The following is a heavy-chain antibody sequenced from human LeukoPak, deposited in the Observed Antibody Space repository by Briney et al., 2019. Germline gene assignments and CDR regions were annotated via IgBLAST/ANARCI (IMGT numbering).Heavy chain of an antibody. CDR3: ARDKRVRFGELSIFDY. CDR1: GGSISSSSYY. V-gene: IGHV4-39*07. J-gene: IGHJ4*02. D-gene: IGHD3-10*01. CDR2: IYYSGST. Sequence: SETLSLTCTVSGGSISSSSYYWGWIRQPPGKGLEWIGSIYYSGSTYYNPSLKSRVTISVDTSKNQFSLKLSSVTAADTAVYYCARDKRVRFGELSIFDYWGQGTLVTVSS.